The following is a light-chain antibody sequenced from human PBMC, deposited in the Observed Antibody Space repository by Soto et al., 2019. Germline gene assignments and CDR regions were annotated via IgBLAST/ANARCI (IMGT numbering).Light chain of an antibody. CDR1: QRVGRSS. CDR2: GAS. V-gene: IGKV3D-20*01. J-gene: IGKJ4*01. CDR3: RQSDGSIFT. Sequence: VLTQSPATLSLSPGERATLSCGASQRVGRSSLAWLQQKPGLAPRLLIYGASNRATGTPDRFSGSGSGTELTLTISRLEPQDFAVYYPRQSDGSIFTFGGGT.